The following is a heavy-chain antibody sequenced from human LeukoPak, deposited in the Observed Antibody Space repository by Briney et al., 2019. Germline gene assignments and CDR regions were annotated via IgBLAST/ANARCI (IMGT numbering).Heavy chain of an antibody. CDR3: ARDGEFYDSSGYYNWFDP. CDR1: GFTFSSYG. CDR2: ISYDGSNK. V-gene: IGHV3-30*19. J-gene: IGHJ5*02. Sequence: GGSLRLSCAASGFTFSSYGMHWVRQAPGKGLEWVAVISYDGSNKYYADSVKGRFTISRDNSKNTLYLQMNSLRAEDTAVYYCARDGEFYDSSGYYNWFDPWGQGTLVTVSS. D-gene: IGHD3-22*01.